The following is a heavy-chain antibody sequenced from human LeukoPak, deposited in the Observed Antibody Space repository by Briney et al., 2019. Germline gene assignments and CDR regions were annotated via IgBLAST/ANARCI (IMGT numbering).Heavy chain of an antibody. D-gene: IGHD1-26*01. CDR2: IYYSGST. V-gene: IGHV4-59*01. CDR3: ARDHASGRHSGSYYLFDY. J-gene: IGHJ4*02. CDR1: GGSISSYY. Sequence: SETLSLTCTVSGGSISSYYWSWIRQPPGKGLEWIGYIYYSGSTNYNPSLKSRVTISVDTSKNQFSLKLSSVTAADTAVYYCARDHASGRHSGSYYLFDYWGQGTLVTVSS.